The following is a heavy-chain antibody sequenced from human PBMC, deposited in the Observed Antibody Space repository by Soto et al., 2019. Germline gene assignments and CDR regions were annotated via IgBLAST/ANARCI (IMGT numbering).Heavy chain of an antibody. CDR1: GGSISSYY. CDR3: ASSIAAAYNAIYFDY. Sequence: SETLSLTCTVSGGSISSYYWSWIRQPPGKGLEWIGSIYYSGSTYYNPSLKSRLTISVDTSKNQFSLKLSSVTAADTAVYYCASSIAAAYNAIYFDYWGQGTLVTVSS. J-gene: IGHJ4*02. V-gene: IGHV4-59*05. D-gene: IGHD6-13*01. CDR2: IYYSGST.